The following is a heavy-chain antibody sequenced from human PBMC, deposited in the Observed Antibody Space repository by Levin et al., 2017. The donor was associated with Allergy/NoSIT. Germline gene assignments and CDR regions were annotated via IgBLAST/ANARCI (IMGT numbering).Heavy chain of an antibody. V-gene: IGHV3-23*01. D-gene: IGHD3-9*01. CDR1: GFTFESYG. CDR3: AKAEDFDILTRYQLRH. Sequence: GGSLRLSCAVSGFTFESYGMTWVRQAPGKGLEWVSGISASGGGTYYADSLKDRFTVSRDNSKNMLYLDMKSLRVDDTAVYFCAKAEDFDILTRYQLRHWGQGTRVTVSS. CDR2: ISASGGGT. J-gene: IGHJ4*02.